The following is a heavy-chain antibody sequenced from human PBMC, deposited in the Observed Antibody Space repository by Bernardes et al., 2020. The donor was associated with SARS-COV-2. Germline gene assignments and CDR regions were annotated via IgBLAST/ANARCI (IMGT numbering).Heavy chain of an antibody. D-gene: IGHD3-22*01. V-gene: IGHV5-51*01. CDR2: IYPGDSDT. J-gene: IGHJ6*02. CDR1: GYSFTSHW. Sequence: GESLKISCKGSGYSFTSHWIGWVRQMPGKGLEWMGIIYPGDSDTRYSPSFQGQVTISADKSISTAYLQWSSLKASDTAMYYCARSTNSYYYDRSGKYTMDVWGQGTTVTVSS. CDR3: ARSTNSYYYDRSGKYTMDV.